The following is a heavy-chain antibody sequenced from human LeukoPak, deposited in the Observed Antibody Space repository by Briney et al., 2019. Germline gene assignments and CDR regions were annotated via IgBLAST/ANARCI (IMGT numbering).Heavy chain of an antibody. CDR3: ARDSQSSSYYYYGMDV. CDR1: GGTFSSYA. CDR2: IIPIFGTA. J-gene: IGHJ6*02. V-gene: IGHV1-69*13. Sequence: SVKVSCKAPGGTFSSYAISWVRQAPGQGLEWMGGIIPIFGTANYAQKFQGRVTITADESTSTAYMELSSLRSEDTAVYYCARDSQSSSYYYYGMDVWGQGTTVTVSS.